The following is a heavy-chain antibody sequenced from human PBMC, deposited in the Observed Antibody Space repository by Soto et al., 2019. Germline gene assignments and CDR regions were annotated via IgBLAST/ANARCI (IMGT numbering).Heavy chain of an antibody. V-gene: IGHV1-18*01. Sequence: ASVKVSCKASGYTFTSYGISWVRQAPGQGLELIGWISAYNGNTNYAQKFQGRVTITRDTSASTAYMELSSLRSEDTAVYYCARAVAVPADFDYWGQGTLVTVSS. CDR1: GYTFTSYG. J-gene: IGHJ4*02. CDR3: ARAVAVPADFDY. CDR2: ISAYNGNT. D-gene: IGHD6-19*01.